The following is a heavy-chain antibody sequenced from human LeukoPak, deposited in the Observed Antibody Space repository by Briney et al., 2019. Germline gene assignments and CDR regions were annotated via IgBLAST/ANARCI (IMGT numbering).Heavy chain of an antibody. CDR2: IKNDGSET. CDR3: VKNDGWFHLAQ. Sequence: PGGSLRLSCAASGFNFRDHWMDLVRQAPGQGLQWVGHIKNDGSETYYLDSLKGRFSISRDNTNNALYLQMNSLRVEDTAVYYCVKNDGWFHLAQWGQGTLVTVSS. CDR1: GFNFRDHW. D-gene: IGHD6-19*01. V-gene: IGHV3-7*03. J-gene: IGHJ4*02.